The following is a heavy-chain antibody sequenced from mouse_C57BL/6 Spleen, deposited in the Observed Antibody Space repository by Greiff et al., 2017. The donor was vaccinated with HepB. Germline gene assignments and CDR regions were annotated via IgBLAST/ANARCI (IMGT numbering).Heavy chain of an antibody. CDR1: GYTFTSYW. CDR2: IDPSDSYT. J-gene: IGHJ2*01. CDR3: ARLDYGSYYFDY. V-gene: IGHV1-59*01. D-gene: IGHD1-1*01. Sequence: QVQLQQPGAELVRPGTSVKLSCKASGYTFTSYWMHWVKQRPGQGLEWIGVIDPSDSYTNYNQKFKGKATLTVDTSSSTAYMQLSSLTSEDSAVYYCARLDYGSYYFDYWGQGTTLTVSS.